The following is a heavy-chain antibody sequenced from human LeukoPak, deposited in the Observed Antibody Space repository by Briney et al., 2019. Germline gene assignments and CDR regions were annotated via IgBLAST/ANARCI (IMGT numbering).Heavy chain of an antibody. CDR2: ISGSGGST. V-gene: IGHV3-23*01. Sequence: HPGGSLRLSCAASGFTFSSYAMSWVRQAPGKGLEWVSAISGSGGSTYYADSVKGRFTISRDNSKNTLYLQMNSLRAEDTAVYYCAKAPDYGDYYSDYWGQGTLVTVSS. D-gene: IGHD4-17*01. J-gene: IGHJ4*02. CDR3: AKAPDYGDYYSDY. CDR1: GFTFSSYA.